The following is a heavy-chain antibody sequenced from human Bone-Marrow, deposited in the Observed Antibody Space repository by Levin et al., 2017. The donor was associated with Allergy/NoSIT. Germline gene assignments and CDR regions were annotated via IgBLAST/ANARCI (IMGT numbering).Heavy chain of an antibody. D-gene: IGHD2-15*01. Sequence: GESLKISCAASGFTFSSYAMSWVRQAPGKGLEWVSAISGSGGSTYYADSVKGRFTISRDNSKNTLYLQMNSLSAEDTAVYYCAKRGGVVVVAATRRPGSLDYWGQGTLVTVSS. V-gene: IGHV3-23*01. CDR3: AKRGGVVVVAATRRPGSLDY. CDR2: ISGSGGST. CDR1: GFTFSSYA. J-gene: IGHJ4*02.